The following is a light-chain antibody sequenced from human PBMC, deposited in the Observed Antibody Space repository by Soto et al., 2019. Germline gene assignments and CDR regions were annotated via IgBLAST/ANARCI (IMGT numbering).Light chain of an antibody. V-gene: IGKV4-1*01. J-gene: IGKJ1*01. CDR3: QQYYNIPPT. CDR2: WAS. Sequence: DIVMTQSPDSLAVSLGERATINCKSSQSVFFNSNNKNYLAWYQQKPGQPPKLLIYWASTRESGVPDRFSGSGSATDFTLTISSLQAEDVAFYYCQQYYNIPPTFGQGTKVEI. CDR1: QSVFFNSNNKNY.